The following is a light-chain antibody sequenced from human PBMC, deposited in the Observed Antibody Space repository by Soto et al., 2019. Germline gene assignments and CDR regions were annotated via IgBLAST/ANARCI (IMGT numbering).Light chain of an antibody. V-gene: IGKV1-5*01. Sequence: DIQMTQSPSTLSASVGDRVTITCRASQSISSWLAWYQQKPGKAPKLLIYDASSLESGVPSRFSGSGSGTEFTLTISSLQPDDFATYYCQQYNSFSLTFGGGTKVEIK. CDR2: DAS. CDR3: QQYNSFSLT. CDR1: QSISSW. J-gene: IGKJ4*01.